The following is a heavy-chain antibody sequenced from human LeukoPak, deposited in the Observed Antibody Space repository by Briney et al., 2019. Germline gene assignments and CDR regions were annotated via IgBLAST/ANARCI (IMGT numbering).Heavy chain of an antibody. D-gene: IGHD3-9*01. J-gene: IGHJ3*02. Sequence: GASVKVSCKASGYTFTGYYMHWVRQAPGQGLEWMGWINPNSGGTNYAQKFQGRVTMTRDTSISTAYMELSRLRSDDTAVYYCARGKYYDILTDPEAFDIWGQGTMVTVSS. CDR1: GYTFTGYY. CDR2: INPNSGGT. V-gene: IGHV1-2*02. CDR3: ARGKYYDILTDPEAFDI.